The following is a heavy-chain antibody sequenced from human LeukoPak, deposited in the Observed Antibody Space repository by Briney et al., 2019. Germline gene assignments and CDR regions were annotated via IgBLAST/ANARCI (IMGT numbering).Heavy chain of an antibody. D-gene: IGHD1-1*01. J-gene: IGHJ4*02. V-gene: IGHV3-11*06. CDR2: ISGSGSRA. Sequence: YISGSGSRANYTDSVKGRFTISRDNAKNSLYLQMNSLRAEDSALYYCATETTGDFDYWGLGTLVTVSS. CDR3: ATETTGDFDY.